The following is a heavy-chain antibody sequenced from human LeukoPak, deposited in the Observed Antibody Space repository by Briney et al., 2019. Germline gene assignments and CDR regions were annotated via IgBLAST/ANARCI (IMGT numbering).Heavy chain of an antibody. D-gene: IGHD5-18*01. Sequence: ASVKVSCKASGYTFTGYYMHWVRPAPGQGLEWMGWINPNSGGTNYAQKFQGRVTMTRDTSISTAYMELSRLRSDDTAVYYCARDRNFPSGGIQLWLFDYWGQGTLVTVSS. CDR2: INPNSGGT. V-gene: IGHV1-2*02. CDR1: GYTFTGYY. J-gene: IGHJ4*02. CDR3: ARDRNFPSGGIQLWLFDY.